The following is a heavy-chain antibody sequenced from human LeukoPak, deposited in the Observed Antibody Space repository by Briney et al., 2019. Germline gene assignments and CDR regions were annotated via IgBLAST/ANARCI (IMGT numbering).Heavy chain of an antibody. CDR1: GGSFSGYY. D-gene: IGHD2/OR15-2a*01. J-gene: IGHJ4*02. CDR3: ARGRGDTFKPYDY. Sequence: SETLSLTCAVYGGSFSGYYWSWIRQPPGKGLEWIGEINHSGSTNYNPSLKSRVTISVDTSKNQFSLKLSSVTAADTAVYYCARGRGDTFKPYDYWGQGTLVTVSS. CDR2: INHSGST. V-gene: IGHV4-34*01.